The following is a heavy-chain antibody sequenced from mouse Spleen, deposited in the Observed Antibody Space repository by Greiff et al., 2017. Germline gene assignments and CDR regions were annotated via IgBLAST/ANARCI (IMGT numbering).Heavy chain of an antibody. J-gene: IGHJ4*01. Sequence: QVQLKQSGAELARPGASVKMSCKASGYTFTSYTMHWVKQRPGQGLEWIGYINPSSGYTKYNQKFKDKATLTADKSSSTAYMQLSSLTSEDSAVYYCARSGYYENYAMDYWGQGTSVTVSS. D-gene: IGHD2-3*01. CDR2: INPSSGYT. V-gene: IGHV1-4*01. CDR3: ARSGYYENYAMDY. CDR1: GYTFTSYT.